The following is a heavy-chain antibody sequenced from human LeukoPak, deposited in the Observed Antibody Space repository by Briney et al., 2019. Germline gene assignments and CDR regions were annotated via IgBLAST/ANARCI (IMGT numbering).Heavy chain of an antibody. CDR1: GGSISSGGYY. Sequence: SETLSLTCTVSGGSISSGGYYWSWIRQHPGKGLEWIGYIYYSGSTYYNPSLKSRVTISVDTSKNQFSLKLSSVTAADTAVYYCARVGDGSGGYRKGAYYYGMDVWGQGTTVTVSS. D-gene: IGHD3-10*01. CDR2: IYYSGST. CDR3: ARVGDGSGGYRKGAYYYGMDV. J-gene: IGHJ6*02. V-gene: IGHV4-31*03.